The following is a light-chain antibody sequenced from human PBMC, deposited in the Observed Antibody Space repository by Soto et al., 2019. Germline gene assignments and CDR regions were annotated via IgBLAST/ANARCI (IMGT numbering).Light chain of an antibody. CDR2: AAS. Sequence: IQFTQAPSSLSASVGDSVTITCRASQDISSHLAWCQQKPGKAPKVLIYAASTLESGIPSRFSGSGSGTDFTLTISSLQAEDFATYYCQQVKSFLPLTLGGGTKVDIK. CDR3: QQVKSFLPLT. J-gene: IGKJ4*01. V-gene: IGKV1-9*01. CDR1: QDISSH.